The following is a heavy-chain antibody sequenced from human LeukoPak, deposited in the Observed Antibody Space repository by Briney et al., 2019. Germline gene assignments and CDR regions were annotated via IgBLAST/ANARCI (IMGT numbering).Heavy chain of an antibody. CDR1: GFTFSSYE. J-gene: IGHJ4*02. CDR3: ARENGPFDY. Sequence: GGSLRLSCAASGFTFSSYEMTWVRQAPGKGLEWVSYISHSGSTIYYADSVKGRFTISRDNAKNSLYLQMNSLRAEDTADYYCARENGPFDYWGQGTLVTVSS. D-gene: IGHD2-8*01. CDR2: ISHSGSTI. V-gene: IGHV3-48*03.